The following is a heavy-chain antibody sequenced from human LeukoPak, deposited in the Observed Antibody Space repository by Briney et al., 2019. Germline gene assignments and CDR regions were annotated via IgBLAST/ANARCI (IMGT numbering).Heavy chain of an antibody. V-gene: IGHV3-30*18. CDR3: AKAAYDILTGFPMDV. J-gene: IGHJ6*02. D-gene: IGHD3-9*01. CDR2: ISYDGSNK. Sequence: PGGSLRLSCAAAGFTFSSYGMHWVRQAPGKGLEWVAVISYDGSNKYYADSVKGRFTISRDNSKNTLYLQMNSLRAEDTAFYYNAKAAYDILTGFPMDVWGQGTTVTVSS. CDR1: GFTFSSYG.